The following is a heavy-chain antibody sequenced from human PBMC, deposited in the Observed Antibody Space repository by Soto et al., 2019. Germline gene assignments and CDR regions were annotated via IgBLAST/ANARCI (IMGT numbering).Heavy chain of an antibody. CDR3: ARDLDGYSYGYRLRGWFDP. D-gene: IGHD5-18*01. V-gene: IGHV1-69*12. CDR1: GGTFSSYA. J-gene: IGHJ5*02. Sequence: QVQLVQSGAEVKKPGSSVKVSCKASGGTFSSYAISWVRQAPGQGLEWMGGIIPIFGTANYAQKFQGRVTITADESTSTAYMELSSLRSEDTAVYYCARDLDGYSYGYRLRGWFDPWGQGPLVTVSS. CDR2: IIPIFGTA.